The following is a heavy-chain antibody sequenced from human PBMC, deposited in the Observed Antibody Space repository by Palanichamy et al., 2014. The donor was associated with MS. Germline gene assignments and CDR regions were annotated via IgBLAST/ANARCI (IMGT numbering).Heavy chain of an antibody. CDR3: AKLIPTLTRRFDP. Sequence: EVQMLESGGGLVQPGGSLRLSCAASGFNFSNYAMTWVRQAPGKGLEWVSVISGSGDTTYYADSVKGRFTISRDNSKNTLYLQMNSLRAEDTAVYYCAKLIPTLTRRFDPWGQGTLVTVSS. V-gene: IGHV3-23*01. D-gene: IGHD4-17*01. J-gene: IGHJ5*02. CDR1: GFNFSNYA. CDR2: ISGSGDTT.